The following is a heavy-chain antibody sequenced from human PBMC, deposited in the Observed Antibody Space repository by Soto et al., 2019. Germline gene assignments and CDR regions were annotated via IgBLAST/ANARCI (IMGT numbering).Heavy chain of an antibody. J-gene: IGHJ5*02. CDR3: VRDVGYCSGRSCYSRNWFDP. V-gene: IGHV4-30-4*01. Sequence: QVQLQESGPGLVKPSQTLSLTCTVSGGSISSGDYYWSWIRQSPGKGLEWIGYIYYTGSTYYNPSLKSRVTISVDTSKNQFSLKLNSVTAADTAVYYCVRDVGYCSGRSCYSRNWFDPWGQGTLVTVSS. D-gene: IGHD2-15*01. CDR2: IYYTGST. CDR1: GGSISSGDYY.